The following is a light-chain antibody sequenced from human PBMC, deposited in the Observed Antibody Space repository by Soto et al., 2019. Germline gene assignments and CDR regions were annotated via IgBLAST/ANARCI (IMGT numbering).Light chain of an antibody. CDR2: DDS. CDR1: NIGTKS. V-gene: IGLV3-21*02. Sequence: SYELTQPPSVSVAPGQTARITCGGSNIGTKSVQWYQQKPGQAPVPVVFDDSDRPSGIPERFSGFNSGNTATLTISRVEAGDEADYYCQVWDSSSYTWVFGGGTKLTVL. J-gene: IGLJ3*02. CDR3: QVWDSSSYTWV.